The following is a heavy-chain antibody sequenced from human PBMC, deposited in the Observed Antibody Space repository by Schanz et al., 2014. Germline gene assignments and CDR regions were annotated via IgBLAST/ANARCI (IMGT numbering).Heavy chain of an antibody. CDR3: ARLRGGGVIITT. J-gene: IGHJ5*02. V-gene: IGHV4-39*01. CDR2: MYSSGST. CDR1: GGSINSGGYR. D-gene: IGHD3-10*01. Sequence: QLQLQESGPGLVKASETLSLTCSVSGGSINSGGYRWGWIRQPPGKGLEWIGTMYSSGSTYYNPPLKSGVPITADTPRNLSPLKVISVPAADTALYYCARLRGGGVIITTWGQGTLVTVSS.